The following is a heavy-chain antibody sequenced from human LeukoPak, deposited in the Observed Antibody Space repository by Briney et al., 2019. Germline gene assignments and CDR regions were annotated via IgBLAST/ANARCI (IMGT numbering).Heavy chain of an antibody. CDR2: IYHSGST. CDR1: GYSISSGYY. CDR3: AREAGGYGGNENYYYMDV. Sequence: SGTLSLTCTVSGYSISSGYYWGWMWQPPGKGLEWIGSIYHSGSTHYNPSLKSRVTISVDTSKNQFSLKLSSVTAADTAGYYCAREAGGYGGNENYYYMDVWGKGTTVTVSS. J-gene: IGHJ6*03. D-gene: IGHD5-12*01. V-gene: IGHV4-38-2*02.